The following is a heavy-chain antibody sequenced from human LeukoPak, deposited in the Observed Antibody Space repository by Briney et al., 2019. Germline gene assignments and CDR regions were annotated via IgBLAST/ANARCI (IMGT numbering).Heavy chain of an antibody. CDR1: GYTFTGYY. CDR2: INPNSGGT. D-gene: IGHD3-22*01. CDR3: ARDLIYYDSSGHYYYYGMDV. J-gene: IGHJ6*02. V-gene: IGHV1-2*06. Sequence: GASVKVSCKASGYTFTGYYMHWVRQAPGQGLEWMGRINPNSGGTNYAQKFQGRVTMTRDTSISTAYMELSRLRSDDTAVYYCARDLIYYDSSGHYYYYGMDVWGQGTTVTVSS.